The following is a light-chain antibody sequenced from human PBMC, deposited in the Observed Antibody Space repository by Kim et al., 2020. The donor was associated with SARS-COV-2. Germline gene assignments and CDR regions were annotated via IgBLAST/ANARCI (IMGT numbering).Light chain of an antibody. J-gene: IGKJ1*01. Sequence: LSPGEIAPPACRASQTVRGSHLAWYQQKVGQPPRLLIYGSTRATGIPDRFSGSGSGTGFTLTITRLEPEDFAVYYCQQFDSSLWTFGQGTKVDI. V-gene: IGKV3-20*01. CDR2: GS. CDR3: QQFDSSLWT. CDR1: QTVRGSH.